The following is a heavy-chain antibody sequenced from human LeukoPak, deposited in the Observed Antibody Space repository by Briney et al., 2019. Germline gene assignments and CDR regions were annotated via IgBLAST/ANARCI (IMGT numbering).Heavy chain of an antibody. J-gene: IGHJ4*02. D-gene: IGHD6-25*01. V-gene: IGHV3-23*01. Sequence: PGGSLRLSCAASGFTFSRFAMSWVRQAPGKGLEWVSAMSVSGGPTYYADSVKGRFTISRDDSKNTLYLQMSSLRAEDTAIYYCAKDRWNSGWPIADDYWGQGILVTVSS. CDR3: AKDRWNSGWPIADDY. CDR1: GFTFSRFA. CDR2: MSVSGGPT.